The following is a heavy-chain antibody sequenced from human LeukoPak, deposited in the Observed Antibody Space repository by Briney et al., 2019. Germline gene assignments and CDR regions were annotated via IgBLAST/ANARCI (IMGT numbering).Heavy chain of an antibody. Sequence: PSETLSLTCTVSGDSISRYYWSWIRQPPGKGLEWIGEINHSGSTNYNPSLKSRVTISVDTSKNQFSLKLSSVTAADTAVYYCASSDSFYWGQGTLVTVSS. CDR2: INHSGST. CDR3: ASSDSFY. CDR1: GDSISRYY. V-gene: IGHV4-34*01. J-gene: IGHJ4*02. D-gene: IGHD2-21*02.